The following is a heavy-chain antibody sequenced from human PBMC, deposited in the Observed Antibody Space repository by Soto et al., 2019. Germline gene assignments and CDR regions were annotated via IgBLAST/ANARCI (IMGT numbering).Heavy chain of an antibody. CDR2: ILPLFGTA. V-gene: IGHV1-69*06. Sequence: QVQLVQPGAEVKKPGSSVNVYCKAAGGTFSSYAISWVRQAPGQGPEWMVGILPLFGTANSVQNIQGRVRITADKYTSTAYMQLSSLSSQYTAVYYVARDRLHFWSGYRKESYGIAVWGQGTTVTVSS. CDR1: GGTFSSYA. CDR3: ARDRLHFWSGYRKESYGIAV. J-gene: IGHJ6*02. D-gene: IGHD3-3*02.